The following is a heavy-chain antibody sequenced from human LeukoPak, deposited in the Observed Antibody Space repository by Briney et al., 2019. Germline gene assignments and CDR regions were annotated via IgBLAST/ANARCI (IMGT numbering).Heavy chain of an antibody. CDR2: TSGSGSSI. J-gene: IGHJ4*02. D-gene: IGHD2-2*01. V-gene: IGHV3-23*01. CDR3: AKERSGVVPAAINY. CDR1: GFTFSNYA. Sequence: QTGGSLRLSCAVSGFTFSNYAMSWVRQAPGKGLEWFSATSGSGSSIYYADYVKGRFTISRDNSKNTLFLQMNSLRAEDTAVYYCAKERSGVVPAAINYWGQGTLVTVSS.